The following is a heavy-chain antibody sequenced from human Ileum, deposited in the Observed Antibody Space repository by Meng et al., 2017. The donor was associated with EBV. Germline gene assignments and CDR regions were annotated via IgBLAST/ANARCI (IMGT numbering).Heavy chain of an antibody. CDR1: GGSFSTHT. V-gene: IGHV1-69*13. J-gene: IGHJ4*02. CDR2: LIAVFDKT. Sequence: QVQLVQAGAEVEKXXCPGKGACKTSGGSFSTHTFSWVRQAPGQGLEWMGGLIAVFDKTKAAPRFQDRVTFTADESTSTAYMELSSLTFDDTAVYFCARGRRNEPLFDYWGQGTLVTVSS. D-gene: IGHD1-14*01. CDR3: ARGRRNEPLFDY.